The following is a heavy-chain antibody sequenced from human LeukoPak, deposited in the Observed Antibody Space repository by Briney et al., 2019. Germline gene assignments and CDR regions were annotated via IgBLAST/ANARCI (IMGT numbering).Heavy chain of an antibody. Sequence: ASVKVSCKASGYTFTGCYMHWVRQAPGQGLEWMGWINPNSGGTNYAQKFQGRVSMTRDTSISTAYMELSRLRSDVTAVYYCARGRIVATYYMDVWGKGTTVTVSS. V-gene: IGHV1-2*02. CDR1: GYTFTGCY. CDR3: ARGRIVATYYMDV. CDR2: INPNSGGT. D-gene: IGHD5-12*01. J-gene: IGHJ6*03.